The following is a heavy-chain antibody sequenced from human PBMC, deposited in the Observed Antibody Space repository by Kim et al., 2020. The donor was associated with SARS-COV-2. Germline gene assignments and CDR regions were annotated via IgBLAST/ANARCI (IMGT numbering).Heavy chain of an antibody. CDR2: IDPSDSYT. J-gene: IGHJ6*02. CDR3: ARRVAVAGHYYYGMDV. V-gene: IGHV5-10-1*01. Sequence: GESLKISCKGSGYSFTSYWISWVRQMPGKGLEWMGRIDPSDSYTNYSPSFQGHVTISADKSISTAYLQWSSLKASDTAMYYCARRVAVAGHYYYGMDVWGQGTTVTVSS. D-gene: IGHD6-19*01. CDR1: GYSFTSYW.